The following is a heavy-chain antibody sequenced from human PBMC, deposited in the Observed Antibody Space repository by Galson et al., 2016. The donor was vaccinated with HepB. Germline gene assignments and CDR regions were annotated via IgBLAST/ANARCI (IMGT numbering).Heavy chain of an antibody. CDR3: ADHRRDGAADGGKYYVAGLDA. CDR1: GFTFSDSD. D-gene: IGHD5-24*01. J-gene: IGHJ6*02. V-gene: IGHV3-73*01. CDR2: ITHSGDNHAT. Sequence: SLRLSCAASGFTFSDSDIHWVRQASGKGLEGVGRITHSGDNHATTYAASVKGRFTISRDDSRNTASLQMNSLKTEDTAVYYCADHRRDGAADGGKYYVAGLDAGGQGTTVTVSS.